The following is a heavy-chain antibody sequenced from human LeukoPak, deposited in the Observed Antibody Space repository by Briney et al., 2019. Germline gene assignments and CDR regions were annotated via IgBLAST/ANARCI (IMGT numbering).Heavy chain of an antibody. CDR2: ISSSSYI. J-gene: IGHJ1*01. CDR3: ARRGSPGVPIDFQH. V-gene: IGHV3-21*04. D-gene: IGHD2-15*01. Sequence: GGSLRLSCAASGFTFSSYSMNWVRQAPGKGLEWVSSISSSSYIYYADSVKGRFTISRDNAKNSLYLQMNSLRAEDTAVYYCARRGSPGVPIDFQHWGQGTLVTVSS. CDR1: GFTFSSYS.